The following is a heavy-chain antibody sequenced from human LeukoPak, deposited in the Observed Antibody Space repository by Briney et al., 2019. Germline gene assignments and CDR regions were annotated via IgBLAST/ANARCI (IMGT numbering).Heavy chain of an antibody. Sequence: KPGGALRLSCAASGFTFSSYNMNWVRQAPGKGLEWVSSISSSSDYIYYADSVKGRFTISRDNAKNSLYLQMNSLRAEDTAVYYCARDRRGIAVAGTLLDYWGQGTLVTVPS. CDR2: ISSSSDYI. CDR3: ARDRRGIAVAGTLLDY. D-gene: IGHD6-19*01. CDR1: GFTFSSYN. J-gene: IGHJ4*02. V-gene: IGHV3-21*04.